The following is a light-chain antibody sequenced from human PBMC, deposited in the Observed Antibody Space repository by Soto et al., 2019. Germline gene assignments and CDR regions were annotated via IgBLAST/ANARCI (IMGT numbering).Light chain of an antibody. CDR2: EVS. V-gene: IGLV2-23*02. J-gene: IGLJ3*02. CDR3: CSYAGRSTWV. Sequence: QSVLTQPASVSGSPGQSITISCTGTSSDIGGYNLVSWYQQHPDKAPKLMIYEVSKGPSGVSNRFSGSKSGNTASLTISGLQAEDEADYYCCSYAGRSTWVFGGGTKLTVL. CDR1: SSDIGGYNL.